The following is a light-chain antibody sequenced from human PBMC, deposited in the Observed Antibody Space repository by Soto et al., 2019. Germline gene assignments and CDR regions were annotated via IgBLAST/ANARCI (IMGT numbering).Light chain of an antibody. CDR2: DAS. V-gene: IGKV3-11*01. CDR1: QSVSSY. J-gene: IGKJ1*01. Sequence: EIVLTQSPATLSLSPGEIATLSCSASQSVSSYLACYQQKPGQAPRLLIYDASNRATGIPARFSGSGSGTDFTLTISSLEPVEFAGYYCQQRSNCCTFGQGTPEEIK. CDR3: QQRSNCCT.